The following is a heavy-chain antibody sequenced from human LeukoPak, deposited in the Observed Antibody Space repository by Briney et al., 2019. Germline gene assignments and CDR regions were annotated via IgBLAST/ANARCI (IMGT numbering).Heavy chain of an antibody. CDR1: GGSISSSSYY. V-gene: IGHV4-39*07. CDR2: IYYGGST. Sequence: SETLSLTCTVSGGSISSSSYYWGWIRQPPGKGLEWIGSIYYGGSTYYSPSLKSRVTISLDTSKHQFSLKLSSVTAADTAVYYCSFNLGSGSYAFDIWGQGTMVTVSS. J-gene: IGHJ3*02. D-gene: IGHD3-10*01. CDR3: SFNLGSGSYAFDI.